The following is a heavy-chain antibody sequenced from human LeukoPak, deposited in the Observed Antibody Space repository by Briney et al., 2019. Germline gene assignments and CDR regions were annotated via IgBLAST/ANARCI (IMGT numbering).Heavy chain of an antibody. V-gene: IGHV4-39*01. J-gene: IGHJ4*02. CDR3: AIKIFGVVSY. CDR1: GGSISSSSYY. CDR2: IYYSGST. Sequence: SETLSLTCTVSGGSISSSSYYWGWIRQPPGKGLEWIGSIYYSGSTYYNPSLKSRVTISVDTSKNQFSLKLSSVTAADTAVYYCAIKIFGVVSYWGQGTLVTVSS. D-gene: IGHD3-3*01.